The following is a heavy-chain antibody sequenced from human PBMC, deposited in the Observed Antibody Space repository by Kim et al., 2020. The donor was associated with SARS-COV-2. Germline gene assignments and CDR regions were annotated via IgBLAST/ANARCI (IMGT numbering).Heavy chain of an antibody. D-gene: IGHD3-10*01. V-gene: IGHV4-4*07. Sequence: SETLSLTCTVSGGSISSYYWSWIRQPAGKGLEWIGRIYTSGSTNYNPSLKSRVTMSVDTSKNQFSLKLSSVTAADTAVYYCARGIYGSGFRTSYYYYGMDVWGQGTTVTVSS. J-gene: IGHJ6*02. CDR2: IYTSGST. CDR3: ARGIYGSGFRTSYYYYGMDV. CDR1: GGSISSYY.